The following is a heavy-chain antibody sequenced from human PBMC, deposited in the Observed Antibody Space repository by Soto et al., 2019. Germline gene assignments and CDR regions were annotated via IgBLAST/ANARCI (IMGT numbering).Heavy chain of an antibody. CDR2: IDPSDSYT. CDR3: ARRQLTPGNYYGIEV. J-gene: IGHJ6*02. V-gene: IGHV5-10-1*01. Sequence: GESLKISCKGSGYSFTSYWISWVRQMPGKGLEWMGRIDPSDSYTNYSPSFQGHVTISADKSISTAYLQWSSLKASDTAMYYCARRQLTPGNYYGIEVWGQETTGAVSS. CDR1: GYSFTSYW. D-gene: IGHD6-6*01.